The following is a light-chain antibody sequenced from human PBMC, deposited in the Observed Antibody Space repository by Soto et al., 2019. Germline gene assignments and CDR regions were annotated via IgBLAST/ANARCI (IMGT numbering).Light chain of an antibody. CDR3: QQYNNWPLT. J-gene: IGKJ3*01. Sequence: EIVMTQSPATLSVSPGERATLSCRASQSVSGNLAWYQQKPGQAPRLLIYGASTRATGIPARFSGGGSGTEFTLTISSLQSEDFAVYDCQQYNNWPLTFGPGTKVDIK. V-gene: IGKV3-15*01. CDR1: QSVSGN. CDR2: GAS.